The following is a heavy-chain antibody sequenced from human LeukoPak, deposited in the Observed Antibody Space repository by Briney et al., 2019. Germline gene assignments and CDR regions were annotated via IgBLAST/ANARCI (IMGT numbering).Heavy chain of an antibody. V-gene: IGHV3-64*01. CDR2: ISSNGGST. CDR3: ARTSGSYNEWDY. Sequence: PGGSLRLSCAASGFTFSSYGMHWVRQAPGKGLEYVSAISSNGGSTYYANSVKGRFTISRDNSKNTLYLQMGSLRAEDMAVYYCARTSGSYNEWDYWGQGTLVTVSS. CDR1: GFTFSSYG. J-gene: IGHJ4*02. D-gene: IGHD1-26*01.